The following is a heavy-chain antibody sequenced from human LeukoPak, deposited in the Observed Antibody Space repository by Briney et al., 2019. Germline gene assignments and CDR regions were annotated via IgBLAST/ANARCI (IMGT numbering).Heavy chain of an antibody. J-gene: IGHJ4*02. D-gene: IGHD4-11*01. CDR2: ISGSGGST. Sequence: GGSLRLSCAASGFTFSSYAMSWVRQAPGKGLEWVSAISGSGGSTYYADSVKGRFTISRDNSKNTLYLQMNSLRAEDTAVYYCAKDTTVTPGGLSYFDYWGQGTLVTVSS. CDR3: AKDTTVTPGGLSYFDY. V-gene: IGHV3-23*01. CDR1: GFTFSSYA.